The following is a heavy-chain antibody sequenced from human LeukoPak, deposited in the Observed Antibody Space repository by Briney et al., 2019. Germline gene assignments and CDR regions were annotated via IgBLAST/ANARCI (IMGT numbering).Heavy chain of an antibody. D-gene: IGHD6-19*01. CDR2: IYHSGST. CDR3: ARGKEPVAGSLSHFDY. V-gene: IGHV4-38-2*02. Sequence: SETLSLTCTVSGYSISSGYYWGWIRQPPGKGLEWIGSIYHSGSTYYNPSLKSRVTISVDTSKNQFSLKLSSVTAADTAVYYCARGKEPVAGSLSHFDYRGQGTLVTVSS. CDR1: GYSISSGYY. J-gene: IGHJ4*02.